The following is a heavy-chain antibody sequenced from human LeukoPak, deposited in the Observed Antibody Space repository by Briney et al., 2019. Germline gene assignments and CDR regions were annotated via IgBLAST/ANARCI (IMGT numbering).Heavy chain of an antibody. Sequence: GGSLRLSCAASGFTFSSYAMSWVRQAPGKGLEWVSAISGSGGSTYYADSVKGRFTISGDNSKNTLYLQMNSLRAEDTAVYYCARGRYCSADICSGGDAFDIWGQGTMVSVSS. CDR3: ARGRYCSADICSGGDAFDI. V-gene: IGHV3-23*01. CDR1: GFTFSSYA. J-gene: IGHJ3*02. D-gene: IGHD2-15*01. CDR2: ISGSGGST.